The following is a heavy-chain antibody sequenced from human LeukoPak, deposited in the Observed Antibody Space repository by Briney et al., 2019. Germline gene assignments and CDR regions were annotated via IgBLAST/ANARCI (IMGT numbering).Heavy chain of an antibody. J-gene: IGHJ4*02. CDR3: TRGGTTLDY. CDR2: IDTDGSNT. CDR1: GFTFSSYW. V-gene: IGHV3-74*01. Sequence: GGSLRLSCAASGFTFSSYWMHWVRQAPGKGLVWVSRIDTDGSNTAYADSVKGRFTISRDNAKNTLYLQMNNLRAEDTAVYYCTRGGTTLDYWGQGTLVTVSS. D-gene: IGHD1-7*01.